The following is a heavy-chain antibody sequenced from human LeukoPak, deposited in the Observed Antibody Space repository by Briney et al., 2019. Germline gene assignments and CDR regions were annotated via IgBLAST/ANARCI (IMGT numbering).Heavy chain of an antibody. D-gene: IGHD1-26*01. V-gene: IGHV3-74*01. CDR3: VRLKGGY. Sequence: PGGSLRLSCAASGFTFSNYWMHWVRQAPGKGLVWVSRINGDSSTTAYADSVKGRFTIFRDNAKNTAYLQINSPRAEDTAVYYCVRLKGGYWGQGTLVTVSS. CDR2: INGDSSTT. CDR1: GFTFSNYW. J-gene: IGHJ4*02.